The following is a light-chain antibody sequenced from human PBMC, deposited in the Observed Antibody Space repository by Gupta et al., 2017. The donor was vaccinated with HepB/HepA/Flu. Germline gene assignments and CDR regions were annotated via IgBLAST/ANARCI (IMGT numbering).Light chain of an antibody. Sequence: QSVLTQPPSVSGAPGQRVTIPCTGSSSNIGAGYDVHWYQHLPETAPKLLIYVNSNRPSGVPDRFSGSKSGTSASLAITGLQAEDEADYYCQSYDSSLSGPWIFGGGTKLTVL. V-gene: IGLV1-40*01. CDR3: QSYDSSLSGPWI. J-gene: IGLJ2*01. CDR1: SSNIGAGYD. CDR2: VNS.